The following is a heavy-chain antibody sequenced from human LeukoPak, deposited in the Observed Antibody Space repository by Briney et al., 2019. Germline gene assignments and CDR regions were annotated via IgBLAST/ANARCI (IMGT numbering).Heavy chain of an antibody. CDR2: IYPSGVT. J-gene: IGHJ5*02. CDR1: RGSINSYF. D-gene: IGHD5-24*01. CDR3: ARDAITAVEGNWFDP. Sequence: SETLSLTCTVSRGSINSYFWSWIRQPAGKGLEWIGRIYPSGVTRYNPSLQSRVTLSVDTSKNQYPLKLTSVSAADTAVYYCARDAITAVEGNWFDPWGQGTLVTVSS. V-gene: IGHV4-4*07.